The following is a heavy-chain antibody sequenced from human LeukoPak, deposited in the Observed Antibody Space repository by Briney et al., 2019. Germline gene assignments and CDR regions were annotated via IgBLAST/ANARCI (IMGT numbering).Heavy chain of an antibody. CDR1: GFTFSSYS. CDR3: ARSSVRVGPEDY. J-gene: IGHJ4*02. V-gene: IGHV3-21*01. CDR2: ISSSSSYI. D-gene: IGHD1-26*01. Sequence: GGSLRLSCAASGFTFSSYSMNWVRQAPGKGLEWVSSISSSSSYIYYADSVKGRFTTSRDNAKNSLYLQMNSLRAEDTAVYYCARSSVRVGPEDYWGQGTLVTVSS.